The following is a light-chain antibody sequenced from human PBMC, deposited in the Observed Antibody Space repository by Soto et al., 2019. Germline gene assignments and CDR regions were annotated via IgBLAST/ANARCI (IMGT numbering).Light chain of an antibody. V-gene: IGLV2-23*01. J-gene: IGLJ1*01. CDR1: SSDVGSYNL. CDR3: CSYVGSSGAYV. Sequence: QSVLTQPASVSGSPGQSITISCTGTSSDVGSYNLVSWYQQHPGKAPKLMIYEGSKRPSGVSNRFSGSKPGNTASLTISGLQAEDEADYYCCSYVGSSGAYVFGTGTKLTVL. CDR2: EGS.